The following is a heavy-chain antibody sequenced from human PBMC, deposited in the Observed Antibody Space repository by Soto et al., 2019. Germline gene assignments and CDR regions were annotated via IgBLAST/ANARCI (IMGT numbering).Heavy chain of an antibody. CDR1: GYTFTSHG. Sequence: QVELVQSVGEVKKHGASVKVSCKASGYTFTSHGISWVRQAPGHGLEWVGWINPNNDNSVSAQKFQDRVTLTTDTSPSTVYMELRSMTSDDPSFYYCARTHTCRRLGDNWGQGTLVTVAS. CDR3: ARTHTCRRLGDN. J-gene: IGHJ4*02. CDR2: INPNNDNS. D-gene: IGHD3-16*01. V-gene: IGHV1-18*04.